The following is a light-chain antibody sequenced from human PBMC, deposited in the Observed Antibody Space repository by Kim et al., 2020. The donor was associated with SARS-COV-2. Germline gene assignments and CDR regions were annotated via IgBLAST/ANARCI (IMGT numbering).Light chain of an antibody. CDR3: QQYNNWPPYT. Sequence: VSPGERATHSCRASQTVSSNLAWYQQKPGQAPRLLIYGASTRDTGIPARFSGSGSGTEFTLTISSLQSEDFAVYYCQQYNNWPPYTFGQGTKLEI. CDR1: QTVSSN. V-gene: IGKV3-15*01. J-gene: IGKJ2*01. CDR2: GAS.